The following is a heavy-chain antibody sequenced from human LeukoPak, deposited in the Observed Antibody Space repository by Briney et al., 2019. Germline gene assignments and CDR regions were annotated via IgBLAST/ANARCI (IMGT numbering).Heavy chain of an antibody. J-gene: IGHJ3*01. V-gene: IGHV3-38-3*01. Sequence: GVSLRLSCEDSGFTYGSNQMTWARHAPGKGLEWVSSISGGSKYYPHSMKGRFTISRDNSKNTPHLQVNSLRPDDTAVYYLSASAPTAFVV. CDR2: ISGGSK. CDR3: SASAPTAFVV. CDR1: GFTYGSNQ.